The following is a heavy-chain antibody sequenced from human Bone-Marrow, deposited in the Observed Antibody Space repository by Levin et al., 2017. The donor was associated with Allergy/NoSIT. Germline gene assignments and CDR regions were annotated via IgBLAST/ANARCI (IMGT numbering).Heavy chain of an antibody. Sequence: GESLKISCAASGFTFSSYWMHWVRQAPGKGLVWVSRINSDGSSTSYADSVKGRFTISRDNAKNTLYLQMNSLRAEDTAVYYCARDRIVGAAGNLYFDYWGQGTLVTVSS. CDR1: GFTFSSYW. CDR2: INSDGSST. CDR3: ARDRIVGAAGNLYFDY. V-gene: IGHV3-74*01. J-gene: IGHJ4*02. D-gene: IGHD1-26*01.